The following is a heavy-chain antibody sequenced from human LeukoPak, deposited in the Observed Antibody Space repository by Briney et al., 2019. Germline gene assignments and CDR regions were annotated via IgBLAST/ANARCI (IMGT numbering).Heavy chain of an antibody. CDR3: ARTPWFGELLVYYYYGMDV. V-gene: IGHV4-34*01. D-gene: IGHD3-10*01. J-gene: IGHJ6*04. CDR2: INHSGST. Sequence: SETLSLTCAVYGGSFSGYYWNWIRQPPGKGLEWIGEINHSGSTNYNPSLKSRATISVDTSKNQFSLKLSSVTAADTAVYYCARTPWFGELLVYYYYGMDVWGKGTTVTVSS. CDR1: GGSFSGYY.